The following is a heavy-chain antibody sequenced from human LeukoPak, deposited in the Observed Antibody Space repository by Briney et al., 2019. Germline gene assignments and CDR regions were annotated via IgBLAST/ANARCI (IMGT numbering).Heavy chain of an antibody. D-gene: IGHD2-2*01. CDR3: ARGYCSSTSCYMDV. Sequence: ASVKVSCKASGYTFTSYYMHWVRQAPGQGLEWMGIINPSGGSTSYAQKFQGRVPITGDTSASTAYMELSSLRSEDTAVYYCARGYCSSTSCYMDVWGQGTTVT. V-gene: IGHV1-46*01. CDR2: INPSGGST. CDR1: GYTFTSYY. J-gene: IGHJ6*02.